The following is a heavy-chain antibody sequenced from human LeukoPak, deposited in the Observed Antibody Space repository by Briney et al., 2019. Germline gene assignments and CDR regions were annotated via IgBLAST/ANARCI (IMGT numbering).Heavy chain of an antibody. CDR1: GFPFSSHG. V-gene: IGHV3-21*01. CDR3: ARDNPPNSGYDYGIDY. CDR2: ISPGGGPT. J-gene: IGHJ4*02. D-gene: IGHD5-12*01. Sequence: PGGSLRLSCAGSGFPFSSHGMNWVRQAPGKGLEWVSGISPGGGPTYYADSVKGRFTISRDNAKNSLYLQMNSLRAEDTAVYYCARDNPPNSGYDYGIDYWGQGTLVTVSS.